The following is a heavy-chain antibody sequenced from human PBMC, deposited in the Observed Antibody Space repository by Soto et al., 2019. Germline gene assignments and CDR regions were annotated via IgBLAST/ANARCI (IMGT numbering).Heavy chain of an antibody. CDR1: GGSISSYY. CDR3: ARSAYYDFWSGFDY. J-gene: IGHJ4*02. D-gene: IGHD3-3*01. CDR2: IYTSGST. V-gene: IGHV4-4*07. Sequence: QVQLQESGPGLVKPSETLSLTCTVSGGSISSYYWSWIRQPAGKGLEWIGRIYTSGSTNYNPSLKSRVNMSVDTSKNQFSLKLSSGTAADTAVYYCARSAYYDFWSGFDYWGQGTLVTVSS.